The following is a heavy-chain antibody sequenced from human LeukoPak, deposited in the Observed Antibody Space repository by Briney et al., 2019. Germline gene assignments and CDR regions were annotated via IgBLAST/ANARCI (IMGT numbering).Heavy chain of an antibody. CDR3: ARGKQFDSSGYYHNCFDP. D-gene: IGHD3-22*01. V-gene: IGHV4-59*12. CDR2: IYDTGKT. J-gene: IGHJ5*02. CDR1: GGSIRSDY. Sequence: PSETLSLTCTVAGGSIRSDYWNWIRQPPGKGLEWIGSIYDTGKTNYNPSLESRVSISADTSKNQFSLKLSSVTAADTAVYYCARGKQFDSSGYYHNCFDPWGQGTLVTVSS.